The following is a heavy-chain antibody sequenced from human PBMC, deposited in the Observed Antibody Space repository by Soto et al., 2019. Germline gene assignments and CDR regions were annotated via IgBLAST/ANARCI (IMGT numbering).Heavy chain of an antibody. CDR3: ARETIFGVVGPCRGAYGLDV. CDR2: ISYDGSNK. V-gene: IGHV3-30-3*01. D-gene: IGHD3-3*01. J-gene: IGHJ6*02. Sequence: GGTLRLSCAASGFTFSSYAMHWVRQAPGKGLERVAVISYDGSNKYYADSVKGRFTISRDNSKNTLYLQMNSLRADDTAVYYCARETIFGVVGPCRGAYGLDVSGRGTTVTVAS. CDR1: GFTFSSYA.